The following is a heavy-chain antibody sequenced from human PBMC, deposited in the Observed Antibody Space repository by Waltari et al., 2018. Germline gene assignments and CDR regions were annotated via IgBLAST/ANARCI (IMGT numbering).Heavy chain of an antibody. V-gene: IGHV3-74*01. J-gene: IGHJ6*02. CDR2: INSDGSSI. Sequence: EVQLVESGGVLAQPGGSLRLSCAASGFPFSTYWMHWVRQAPGKGLVWVSRINSDGSSISYADSVKGRFNISRDNAKNTLYLQMNSLRAEDTAVYYCARWRFCRSTTCLYGMDVWGQGTTVTVSS. D-gene: IGHD2-2*01. CDR1: GFPFSTYW. CDR3: ARWRFCRSTTCLYGMDV.